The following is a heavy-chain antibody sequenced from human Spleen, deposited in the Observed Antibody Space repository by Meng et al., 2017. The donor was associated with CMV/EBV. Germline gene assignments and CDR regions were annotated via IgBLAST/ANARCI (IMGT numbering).Heavy chain of an antibody. CDR2: IIPMFATA. J-gene: IGHJ4*02. V-gene: IGHV1-69*05. D-gene: IGHD2-21*01. CDR1: FRIYG. Sequence: FRIYGISLVRQAPGQGLEWMGGIIPMFATANYAQKFQGRVTITTDESTNTAYMELNRLRSEDTALYYCARECGGASHLAPRGCYFDSWGQGTLVTVSS. CDR3: ARECGGASHLAPRGCYFDS.